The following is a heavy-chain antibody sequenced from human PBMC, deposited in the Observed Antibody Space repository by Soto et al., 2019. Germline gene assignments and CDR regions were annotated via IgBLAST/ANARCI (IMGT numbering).Heavy chain of an antibody. CDR2: ISPDGSEK. J-gene: IGHJ4*02. CDR1: GFTFSSFW. Sequence: GESLKISCAASGFTFSSFWMDWVRQAPGKGLEWVANISPDGSEKHYVDSVKGRFTISRDNAKNSLYLQMSSLTAEDSALYYCSRSLDSWGQGXRVTVYS. CDR3: SRSLDS. V-gene: IGHV3-7*01.